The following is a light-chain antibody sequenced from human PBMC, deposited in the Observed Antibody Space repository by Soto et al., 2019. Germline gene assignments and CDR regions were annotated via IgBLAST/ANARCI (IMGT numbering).Light chain of an antibody. CDR3: QQLNSYPF. CDR1: QRISSY. J-gene: IGKJ4*01. V-gene: IGKV1-9*01. Sequence: DIQLTQSPSFLSASVGDRVTITCRASQRISSYLAWYQQKPGKAPKLLIYAASTLQSGVPSRFSGSGSGTEFTLTISSLQPEDFATYYCQQLNSYPFFGGGTKVEIK. CDR2: AAS.